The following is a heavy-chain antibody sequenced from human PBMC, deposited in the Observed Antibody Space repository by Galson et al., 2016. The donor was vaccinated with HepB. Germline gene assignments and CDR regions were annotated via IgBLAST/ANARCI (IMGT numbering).Heavy chain of an antibody. CDR2: IHPGDSDT. V-gene: IGHV5-51*03. Sequence: QSGAEVKKPGESVKISCKGSGHSFTTYYIAWVRQRPGKGLEWMGIIHPGDSDTRYSPSFQGQVTMSADKSIATAYLQWRRLKAADTAIYYCARVWGSRGYMYGMDVWGQGTTVIVSS. CDR3: ARVWGSRGYMYGMDV. D-gene: IGHD3-22*01. CDR1: GHSFTTYY. J-gene: IGHJ6*02.